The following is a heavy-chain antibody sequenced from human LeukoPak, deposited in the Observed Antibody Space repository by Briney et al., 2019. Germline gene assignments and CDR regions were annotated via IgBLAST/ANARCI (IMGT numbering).Heavy chain of an antibody. CDR3: AREWMWFGEFTANYYYYYMDV. V-gene: IGHV3-53*01. Sequence: GGSLRLSCAASGFTVSSNYMSWVRQAPGKGLEWVSVIYSGGSTYYADSVKGRFTISRDNSKNTLYLQMNSLRAEDTAVYYCAREWMWFGEFTANYYYYYMDVWGKGTTVTISS. CDR1: GFTVSSNY. D-gene: IGHD3-10*01. J-gene: IGHJ6*03. CDR2: IYSGGST.